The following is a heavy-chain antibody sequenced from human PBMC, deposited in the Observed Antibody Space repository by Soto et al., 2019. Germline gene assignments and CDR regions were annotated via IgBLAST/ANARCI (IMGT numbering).Heavy chain of an antibody. Sequence: ASVKVSCKASGYTFTGYYMHWVRQAPGQGLEWMGWINPNSGGTNYAQKFQGRVTMTRDTSISTAYMELSRLRSDDTAMYYCARDRLRYFDWLLEGAYYYYGMDVWGQGTTVTVSS. CDR3: ARDRLRYFDWLLEGAYYYYGMDV. CDR2: INPNSGGT. D-gene: IGHD3-9*01. J-gene: IGHJ6*02. V-gene: IGHV1-2*02. CDR1: GYTFTGYY.